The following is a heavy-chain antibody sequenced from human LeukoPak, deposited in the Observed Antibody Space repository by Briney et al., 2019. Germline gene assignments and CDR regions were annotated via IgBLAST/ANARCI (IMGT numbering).Heavy chain of an antibody. Sequence: PSETLSLTCAVYGGSFSGYYWSWIRQPPGKGLEWIGEINHSGSTNYNPSLKSRVTISVDTSKNQFSPKLSSVTAADTAVYYCARKPRTTGTTTHSYYYYYYMDVWGKGTTVTVSS. J-gene: IGHJ6*03. CDR1: GGSFSGYY. CDR2: INHSGST. V-gene: IGHV4-34*01. CDR3: ARKPRTTGTTTHSYYYYYYMDV. D-gene: IGHD1-1*01.